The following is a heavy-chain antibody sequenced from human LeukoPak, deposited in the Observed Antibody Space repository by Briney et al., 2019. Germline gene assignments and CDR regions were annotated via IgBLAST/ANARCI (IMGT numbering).Heavy chain of an antibody. V-gene: IGHV4-39*07. Sequence: SETLSLTCTVSGVSISSSNSYWGWLRQPPGEGLEWISTMYHSGNSYYNPTLQSPLTRSVDTSKNQLSLKLISVTAPDTAVYYCARFATGGLYDFDYWGQGTLVTVSS. J-gene: IGHJ4*02. CDR1: GVSISSSNSY. D-gene: IGHD3-16*01. CDR3: ARFATGGLYDFDY. CDR2: MYHSGNS.